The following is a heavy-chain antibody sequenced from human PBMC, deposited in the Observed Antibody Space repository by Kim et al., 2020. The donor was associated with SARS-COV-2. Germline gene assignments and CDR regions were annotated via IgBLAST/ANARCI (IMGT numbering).Heavy chain of an antibody. CDR2: ISGSGGST. V-gene: IGHV3-23*01. D-gene: IGHD3-3*01. CDR3: AKDAAITIFGVVIPKDYYYGMDV. Sequence: EGSLRLSCAASGFTFSSYAMSWVRQAPGKGLEWVSGISGSGGSTYYADSVKGRFTISRDNSKNTLYLQMNSLRAEDTAVYYCAKDAAITIFGVVIPKDYYYGMDVWGQGTTVTVSS. CDR1: GFTFSSYA. J-gene: IGHJ6*02.